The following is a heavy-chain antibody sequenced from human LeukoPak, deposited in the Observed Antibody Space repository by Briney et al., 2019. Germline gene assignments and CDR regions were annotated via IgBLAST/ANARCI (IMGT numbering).Heavy chain of an antibody. CDR2: ISYDGSNK. CDR1: GFTFSSYA. J-gene: IGHJ6*02. Sequence: PGGSLRLSCAASGFTFSSYAMHWVRQAPGKGLEWVAVISYDGSNKYYADSVKGRFTISRDNSKNTLYLQMNSLRAEDTAVYYCARPTSGSHVHYGMDVWGQGTTVTVSS. CDR3: ARPTSGSHVHYGMDV. D-gene: IGHD3-10*01. V-gene: IGHV3-30-3*01.